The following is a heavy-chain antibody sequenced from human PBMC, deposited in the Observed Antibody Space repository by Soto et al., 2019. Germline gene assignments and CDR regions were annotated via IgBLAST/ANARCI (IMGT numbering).Heavy chain of an antibody. V-gene: IGHV4-31*03. J-gene: IGHJ5*02. CDR2: IYYSGST. CDR3: ARDKSLWGVNWFDP. Sequence: SETLSLTCTVSGGSISSGGYYWSWIRQHPGKGLEWIGYIYYSGSTYYNPSLKSRVTISVDTSKNQFSLKLSSVTAADTAVYYCARDKSLWGVNWFDPWGQGTLVTVSS. CDR1: GGSISSGGYY. D-gene: IGHD2-21*01.